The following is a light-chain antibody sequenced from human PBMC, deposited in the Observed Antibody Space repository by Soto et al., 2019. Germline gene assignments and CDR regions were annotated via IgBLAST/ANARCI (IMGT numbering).Light chain of an antibody. CDR3: SADTSSSTPDV. V-gene: IGLV2-14*01. CDR1: SSDVGGYNY. Sequence: QSALTQPASVSGSPGQSITISCTGTSSDVGGYNYVSWYQQHPGKAPKLMIYEVSNRPSGVSNRFSGSKSGNTASLTLSGLQAEDEADYYCSADTSSSTPDVLGTGTKVTAL. CDR2: EVS. J-gene: IGLJ1*01.